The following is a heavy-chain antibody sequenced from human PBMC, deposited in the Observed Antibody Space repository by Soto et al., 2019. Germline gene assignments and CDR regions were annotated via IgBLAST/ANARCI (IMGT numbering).Heavy chain of an antibody. CDR2: IYRTGST. CDR3: ASRDPGTSVDY. Sequence: QVQLQESGPGLVKPSGTLSLTCSVSGGSFTSNNWWTWVRQPPGQGLEWIGEIYRTGSTNYNPSLKSRVTTSRDKSENQFSLKVTYLTAADTAVYYCASRDPGTSVDYCGQVTFVTVAS. V-gene: IGHV4-4*02. D-gene: IGHD1-1*01. J-gene: IGHJ4*02. CDR1: GGSFTSNNW.